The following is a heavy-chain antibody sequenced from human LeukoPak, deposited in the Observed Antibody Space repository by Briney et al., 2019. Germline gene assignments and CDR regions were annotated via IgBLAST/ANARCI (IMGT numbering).Heavy chain of an antibody. D-gene: IGHD3-3*01. CDR1: GGSISSDY. J-gene: IGHJ2*01. V-gene: IGHV4-59*12. Sequence: PSETLSLTCSASGGSISSDYWSWIRQPPGKGLEWIGIYYSGTTKHNPSLKSRVTLSVATSKNQFSLRLSSVTAADSAVYYCARAAGSNFGVVVAAADYWYFDLWGRGTLVTVSS. CDR3: ARAAGSNFGVVVAAADYWYFDL. CDR2: YYSGTT.